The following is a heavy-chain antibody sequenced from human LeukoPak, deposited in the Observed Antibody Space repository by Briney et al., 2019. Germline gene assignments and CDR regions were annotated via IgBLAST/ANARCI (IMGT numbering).Heavy chain of an antibody. J-gene: IGHJ4*02. CDR3: ASSRGDVVVPAAIGKTGYSYGQFDY. D-gene: IGHD2-2*02. Sequence: PSETLSLTCAVYGGSFSGYYWSWIRQPPGKGLEWIGEINHSGSTNYNPSLKSRVTISVDTSKNQFSLKLSSVTAADTAVYYCASSRGDVVVPAAIGKTGYSYGQFDYWGQGTLVTVSS. V-gene: IGHV4-34*01. CDR2: INHSGST. CDR1: GGSFSGYY.